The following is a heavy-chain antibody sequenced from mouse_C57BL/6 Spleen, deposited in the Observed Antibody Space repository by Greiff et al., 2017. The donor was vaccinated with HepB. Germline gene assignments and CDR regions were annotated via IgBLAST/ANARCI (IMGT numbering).Heavy chain of an antibody. CDR1: GFTFRDYG. CDR2: ISSGSSTI. D-gene: IGHD4-1*01. J-gene: IGHJ3*01. Sequence: EVHLVESGGGLVKPGGSLKLSCAASGFTFRDYGMHWVRQAPEKGLEWVAYISSGSSTIYYADTVKGRFTISRDKAKNTLFLQMTSLRSEETAMYYCARGLGRDWFAYWGQGTLVTVSA. V-gene: IGHV5-17*01. CDR3: ARGLGRDWFAY.